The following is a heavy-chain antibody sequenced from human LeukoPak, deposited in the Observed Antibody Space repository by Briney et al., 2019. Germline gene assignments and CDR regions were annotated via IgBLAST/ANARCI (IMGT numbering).Heavy chain of an antibody. Sequence: GASVKVSCKVSGYTFTDYYMHWVQQAPGKGLEWMGLVDPEDGETIYAEKFQGRVTITADTSTDTAYMELSSLRSEDTAVYYCATAARGDGDWFDPWGQGTLVTVSS. CDR1: GYTFTDYY. V-gene: IGHV1-69-2*01. D-gene: IGHD2-15*01. J-gene: IGHJ5*02. CDR2: VDPEDGET. CDR3: ATAARGDGDWFDP.